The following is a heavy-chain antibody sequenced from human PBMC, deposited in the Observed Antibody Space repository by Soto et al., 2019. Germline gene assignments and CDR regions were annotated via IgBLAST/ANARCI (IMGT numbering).Heavy chain of an antibody. CDR2: IGGSDDST. CDR1: GFTFRSYA. D-gene: IGHD3-10*01. V-gene: IGHV3-23*01. Sequence: PGGSLRLSCAASGFTFRSYAMSWVRQAPGKGLEWVSVIGGSDDSTYYADSVKGRFTISRDNSKNTLYLQVDSLRAEDTAVYHCAKGGSGSTYSYLDFWGQGTLVTVSS. CDR3: AKGGSGSTYSYLDF. J-gene: IGHJ4*02.